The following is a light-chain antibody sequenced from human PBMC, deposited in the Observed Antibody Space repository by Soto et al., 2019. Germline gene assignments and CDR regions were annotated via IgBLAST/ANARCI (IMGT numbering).Light chain of an antibody. V-gene: IGLV3-1*01. J-gene: IGLJ2*01. CDR1: KLGNKY. CDR3: QAWDTSIVV. Sequence: SYELTQPPSVSVSPGQTASITCSGHKLGNKYACWYQQKPGQSPVLVIYEDNKRPSGIPERISGSNSGNTATLTISGTQAMDEADYYCQAWDTSIVVFGGGTKLTVL. CDR2: EDN.